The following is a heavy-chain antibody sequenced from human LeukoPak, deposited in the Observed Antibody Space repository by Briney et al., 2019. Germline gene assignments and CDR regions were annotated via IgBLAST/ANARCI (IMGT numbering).Heavy chain of an antibody. Sequence: ASVKVSCKASGYSFILYGISWVRQAPGQGLEWMGWINPNINGTNYAQKFQGRVTMTGDRSISTAYMELSRLRSDDTAVYYCARERTPGSGYGVDYWGQGTVVTVSS. J-gene: IGHJ4*02. D-gene: IGHD6-25*01. V-gene: IGHV1-2*02. CDR3: ARERTPGSGYGVDY. CDR2: INPNINGT. CDR1: GYSFILYG.